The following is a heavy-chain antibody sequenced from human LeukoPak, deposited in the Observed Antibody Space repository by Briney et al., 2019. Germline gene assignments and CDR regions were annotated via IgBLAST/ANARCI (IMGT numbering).Heavy chain of an antibody. CDR1: GFTVSSNY. D-gene: IGHD3-22*01. Sequence: PGGSLRLSCAASGFTVSSNYMSWVRQAPGKGLEWASVVYSGGSTYYADSVKGRFTISRDNSKNTLYLQMNSLRAEDTAVYYCARDFYSSGYYSDYWGQGTLVTVSS. CDR2: VYSGGST. J-gene: IGHJ4*02. CDR3: ARDFYSSGYYSDY. V-gene: IGHV3-53*01.